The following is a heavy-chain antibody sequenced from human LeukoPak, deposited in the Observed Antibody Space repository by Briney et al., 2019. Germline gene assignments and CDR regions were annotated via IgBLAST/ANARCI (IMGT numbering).Heavy chain of an antibody. J-gene: IGHJ4*02. CDR1: GYTFTGYY. CDR3: ARATYYYGSGSYYGPLFDY. V-gene: IGHV1-2*02. CDR2: INPNSGGT. D-gene: IGHD3-10*01. Sequence: ASVKVSCKASGYTFTGYYMHWVRQAPGQGLEWMGWINPNSGGTNYAQKFQGRVTMTRDTSISTAYMELSRLRSDDTAVYYCARATYYYGSGSYYGPLFDYWGQGTLVTVSS.